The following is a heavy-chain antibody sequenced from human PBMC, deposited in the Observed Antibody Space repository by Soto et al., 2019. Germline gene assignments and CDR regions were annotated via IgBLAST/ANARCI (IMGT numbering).Heavy chain of an antibody. CDR2: LNPNSGKT. CDR1: GYMFSTYD. V-gene: IGHV1-8*01. J-gene: IGHJ5*02. Sequence: QVQLVQSGAEVKKPGASVKVSCKASGYMFSTYDINWVRQAPGQGLEWMGWLNPNSGKTGYAQKFKGRVTMTRNTSINTAYMELSSLGSDDTAVYYCARDHRYNWNDEGWFDPWGQGTLVTVSS. CDR3: ARDHRYNWNDEGWFDP. D-gene: IGHD1-20*01.